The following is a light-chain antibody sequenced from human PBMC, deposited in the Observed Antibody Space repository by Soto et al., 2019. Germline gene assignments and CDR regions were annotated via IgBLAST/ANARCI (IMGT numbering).Light chain of an antibody. CDR2: DVS. CDR3: SSYTSSSPLVV. Sequence: QSALTQPASVSGSPGQSITISCTGTSSDVGGYNYVSWYQQHPGKAPKLMIYDVSNRPSGVSNRFSGSKSGNTASLTISGLQAEDEAEYYCSSYTSSSPLVVFGGGTKLTAL. J-gene: IGLJ2*01. CDR1: SSDVGGYNY. V-gene: IGLV2-14*01.